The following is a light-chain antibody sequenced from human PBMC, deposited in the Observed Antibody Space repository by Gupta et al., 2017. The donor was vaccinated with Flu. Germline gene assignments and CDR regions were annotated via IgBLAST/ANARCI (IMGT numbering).Light chain of an antibody. J-gene: IGKJ3*01. CDR1: QSVTNNF. CDR3: QQYGNSPFT. CDR2: GAS. V-gene: IGKV3-20*01. Sequence: EIVLTQSPGTPSLSPGERATLSCRARQSVTNNFLAWFQQKPGQAPRLLIYGASSRAPGIPDRFSGSGSGTDFTLTISRLEPEDFAVYYCQQYGNSPFTFGPGTKVDIK.